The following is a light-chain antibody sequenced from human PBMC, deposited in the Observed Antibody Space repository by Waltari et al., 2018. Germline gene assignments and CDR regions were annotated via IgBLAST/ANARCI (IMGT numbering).Light chain of an antibody. CDR3: AAWDDSLNGPV. Sequence: QSVLTQSPSASGTPGQRVTISCSGSSSNIGSKTVNWYRQLPGTAPKLLIYNNNQRPSGVPDRFSGSKSGPSASLAISGLQSEDEADYYCAAWDDSLNGPVFGGGTKLTVL. CDR2: NNN. V-gene: IGLV1-44*01. CDR1: SSNIGSKT. J-gene: IGLJ3*02.